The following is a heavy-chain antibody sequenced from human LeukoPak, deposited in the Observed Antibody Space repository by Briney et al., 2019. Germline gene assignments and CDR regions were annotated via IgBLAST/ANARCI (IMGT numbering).Heavy chain of an antibody. V-gene: IGHV4-61*02. D-gene: IGHD6-6*01. CDR3: ARGEKGSSSGSINY. CDR2: MYTSGST. J-gene: IGHJ4*02. CDR1: GGSINSGTYY. Sequence: SETLSLTWTVSGGSINSGTYYWSWIRQPAGKGLEWIGRMYTSGSTNYNPSLESRVTISVDTSKNQFSLKLSSVTAADTAVYYCARGEKGSSSGSINYWGQGTLVTVSS.